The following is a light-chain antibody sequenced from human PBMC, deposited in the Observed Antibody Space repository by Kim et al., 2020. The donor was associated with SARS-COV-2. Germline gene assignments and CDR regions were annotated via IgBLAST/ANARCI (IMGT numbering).Light chain of an antibody. CDR1: QSVLYSSNNKNY. CDR3: QQYYSTPPT. J-gene: IGKJ1*01. V-gene: IGKV4-1*01. CDR2: WAS. Sequence: ATINCKSSQSVLYSSNNKNYLAWYQQKPGQPPKLLIYWASTRESGVPDRFSGGGSGADFTLTISSLQAEDVAVYYCQQYYSTPPTFGQGTKVDIK.